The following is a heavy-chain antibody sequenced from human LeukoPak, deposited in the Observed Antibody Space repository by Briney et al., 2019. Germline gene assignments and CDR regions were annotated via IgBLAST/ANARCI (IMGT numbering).Heavy chain of an antibody. Sequence: PSETLSLTCTVSGGSISSYYWSWIRQPPGKGLEWVGYIYCSGSTNYNPSLKSRVTISVDTSKNQFSLKLSSVTAADTAVYYCARARPGYSSGWTFDYWGQGTLVTVSS. CDR3: ARARPGYSSGWTFDY. CDR1: GGSISSYY. D-gene: IGHD6-19*01. J-gene: IGHJ4*02. V-gene: IGHV4-59*01. CDR2: IYCSGST.